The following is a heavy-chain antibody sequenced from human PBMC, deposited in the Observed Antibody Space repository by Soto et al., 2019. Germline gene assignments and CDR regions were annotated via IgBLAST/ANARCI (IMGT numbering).Heavy chain of an antibody. CDR2: IYYSGST. J-gene: IGHJ6*02. CDR3: ATDFTDSGGPTLGMDV. CDR1: GGSISSGGYY. Sequence: QVQLQESGPGLVKPSQTLSLTCTVSGGSISSGGYYWSWIRQHPGKGLEWIGYIYYSGSTYYNPYRKSRVTLSVDTSKSQFSLKLSSVTAADTAVYYCATDFTDSGGPTLGMDVWGQGTTVTVSS. V-gene: IGHV4-31*03. D-gene: IGHD6-19*01.